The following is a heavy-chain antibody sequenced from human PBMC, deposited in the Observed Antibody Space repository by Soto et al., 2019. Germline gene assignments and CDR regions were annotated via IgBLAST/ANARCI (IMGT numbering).Heavy chain of an antibody. CDR1: GFTFSSYA. J-gene: IGHJ6*02. V-gene: IGHV3-23*01. CDR2: ISGSGGST. D-gene: IGHD1-26*01. Sequence: GGSLRLSCAASGFTFSSYAMSWVRQAPGKGLEWVSAISGSGGSTYYADSVKGRFTISRDNSKNTLYLQMNSLRAEDTAVYYCAKDQEWELLPALDYYGMDVWGQGTTDTVSS. CDR3: AKDQEWELLPALDYYGMDV.